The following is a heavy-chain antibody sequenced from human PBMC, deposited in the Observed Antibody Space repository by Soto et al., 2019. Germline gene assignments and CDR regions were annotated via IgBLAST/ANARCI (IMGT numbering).Heavy chain of an antibody. V-gene: IGHV1-18*01. CDR3: ARQAAAGTLDY. Sequence: QVQLVQSGAEVKKPGASVKVSCKASSYTFTSYGISWVRQAHGQGLEWMGWINAYNGNTNYAQKLQGRGTMTTDTSTSTAYMELRSLKSDDTAVYYRARQAAAGTLDYWGQGTLVTVSS. CDR2: INAYNGNT. D-gene: IGHD6-13*01. CDR1: SYTFTSYG. J-gene: IGHJ4*02.